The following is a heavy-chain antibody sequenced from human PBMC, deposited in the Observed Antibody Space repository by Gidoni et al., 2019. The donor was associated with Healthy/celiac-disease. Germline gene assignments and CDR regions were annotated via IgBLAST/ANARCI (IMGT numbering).Heavy chain of an antibody. CDR2: INHSGST. Sequence: QVQLQQWGAGLLKPSETLSLTCAVYGGSFSGYYWSWIRQPPGKGLEWIGEINHSGSTNYNPSLKSRVTISVDTSKNQFSLKLSSVTAADTAVYYCARISSWDPTLDYWGQGTLVTVSS. CDR1: GGSFSGYY. D-gene: IGHD6-13*01. J-gene: IGHJ4*02. CDR3: ARISSWDPTLDY. V-gene: IGHV4-34*01.